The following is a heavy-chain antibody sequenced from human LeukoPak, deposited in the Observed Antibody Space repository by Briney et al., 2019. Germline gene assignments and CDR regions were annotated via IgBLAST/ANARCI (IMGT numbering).Heavy chain of an antibody. Sequence: GGSLRLSCAASGFISSYYSMNWVRQAPGRGLEWVSCISSSSSLIFYSDSVRGRFTISRDNAKNLLYLHMNSLRVEDTAVYYCAKVDRGDYSSSPVPYYNYYMNVWGKGTTVTVSS. D-gene: IGHD6-13*01. CDR1: GFISSYYS. CDR3: AKVDRGDYSSSPVPYYNYYMNV. J-gene: IGHJ6*03. V-gene: IGHV3-21*01. CDR2: ISSSSSLI.